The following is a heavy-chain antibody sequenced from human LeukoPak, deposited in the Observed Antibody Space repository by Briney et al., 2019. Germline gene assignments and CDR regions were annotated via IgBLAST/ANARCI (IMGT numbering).Heavy chain of an antibody. CDR1: GFTFSDYA. V-gene: IGHV3-30*04. Sequence: PGRSLRLSCAASGFTFSDYAMHWVRLAPGKGLEWVAVISFDGNNKYYADSVKGRFTISRDNSKNTLFPQMNSLRVEDTAVYSCTRGPRPLRYCSGGSCPSYYSGMDVWGLGTTVTVSS. CDR3: TRGPRPLRYCSGGSCPSYYSGMDV. D-gene: IGHD2-15*01. CDR2: ISFDGNNK. J-gene: IGHJ6*02.